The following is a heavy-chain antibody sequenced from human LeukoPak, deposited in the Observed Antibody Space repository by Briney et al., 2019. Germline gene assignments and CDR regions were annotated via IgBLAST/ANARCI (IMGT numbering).Heavy chain of an antibody. V-gene: IGHV3-53*01. CDR2: IYSGGST. CDR3: ARVAFRSSSYISGIDY. J-gene: IGHJ4*02. D-gene: IGHD6-6*01. Sequence: PGGSLRLSCSASGSTVSSSYMSWVRQAPGKGLEWVSVIYSGGSTYYADSVKGRFTISRDNSKNTLYLQINSLRIEDTAVYYCARVAFRSSSYISGIDYWGQGTLVTVSS. CDR1: GSTVSSSY.